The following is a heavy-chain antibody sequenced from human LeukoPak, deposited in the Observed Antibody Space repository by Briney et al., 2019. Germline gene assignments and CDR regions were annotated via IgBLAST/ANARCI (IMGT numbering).Heavy chain of an antibody. V-gene: IGHV3-21*01. J-gene: IGHJ4*02. Sequence: GVSLRLSCAASGFTFSSYSINWVRQAPGKGLEWVSSISSSGTYIYYADSVKGRFTISRDNAKNSLYLQMNSLRAEDSAVYYCARVLEPGHCFDYWGQGALVSVST. CDR1: GFTFSSYS. CDR2: ISSSGTYI. CDR3: ARVLEPGHCFDY. D-gene: IGHD1-1*01.